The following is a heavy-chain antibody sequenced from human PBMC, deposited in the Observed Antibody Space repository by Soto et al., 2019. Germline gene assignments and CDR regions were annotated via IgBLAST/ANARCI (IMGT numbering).Heavy chain of an antibody. Sequence: GSLRPSCAASGITLSSKWMIFCRHPPGKGLEWVANIKYEGSEIYHMDSVKGRFTISRDNAKNSLLLQMNSLRAEDTGVYYCVRDGNSGWHFDYWGQGTLVTVSS. CDR3: VRDGNSGWHFDY. CDR2: IKYEGSEI. CDR1: GITLSSKW. J-gene: IGHJ4*02. V-gene: IGHV3-7*03. D-gene: IGHD6-19*01.